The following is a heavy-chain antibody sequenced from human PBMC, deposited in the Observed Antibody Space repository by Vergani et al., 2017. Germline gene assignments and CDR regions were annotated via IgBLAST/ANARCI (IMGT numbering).Heavy chain of an antibody. D-gene: IGHD6-13*01. J-gene: IGHJ3*02. Sequence: EVQLVESGGGLVQPGRSLRLSCAASGFTFDDYAMHWVRQAPGKGPEWVSGISWNSGSIGYADSVKGRFTISRDNAKNSLYLQMNSLRAEDTALYYCAKDTKYSSSWFDAFDIWGQGTMVTVSS. V-gene: IGHV3-9*01. CDR2: ISWNSGSI. CDR1: GFTFDDYA. CDR3: AKDTKYSSSWFDAFDI.